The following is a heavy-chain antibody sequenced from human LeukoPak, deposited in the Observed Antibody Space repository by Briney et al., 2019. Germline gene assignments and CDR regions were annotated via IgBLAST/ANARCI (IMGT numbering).Heavy chain of an antibody. CDR2: IYHTAST. J-gene: IGHJ4*02. CDR1: GHSIINSYC. Sequence: SETLSLTCTVSGHSIINSYCWGWIRQPPGKGLEWIGSIYHTASTYYNPSLKSRVTISIDTSKNQFSLNLSSVTAADTAVYYCATCSSPPPYFDYWGQGTLVTVSS. V-gene: IGHV4-38-2*02. CDR3: ATCSSPPPYFDY. D-gene: IGHD6-13*01.